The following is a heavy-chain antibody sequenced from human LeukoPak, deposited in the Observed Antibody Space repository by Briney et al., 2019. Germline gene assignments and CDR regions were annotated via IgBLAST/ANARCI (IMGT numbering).Heavy chain of an antibody. Sequence: GGSLRLSCAASGFTFSSYGMHWVRQAPGKGLEWVAVISYDGSNKYYADSVKGRFTISRDNSKNTLYLQMSSLRAEDTAVYYCAKDVLRGYYGMDVWGKGTTVTVSS. CDR3: AKDVLRGYYGMDV. D-gene: IGHD2/OR15-2a*01. CDR1: GFTFSSYG. CDR2: ISYDGSNK. J-gene: IGHJ6*04. V-gene: IGHV3-30*18.